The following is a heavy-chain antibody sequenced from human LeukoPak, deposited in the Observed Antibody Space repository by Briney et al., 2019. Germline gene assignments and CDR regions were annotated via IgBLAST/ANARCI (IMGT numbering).Heavy chain of an antibody. J-gene: IGHJ4*02. CDR1: GYTFTGYY. V-gene: IGHV1-2*06. CDR2: INPNSGGT. CDR3: ARAPRGLRPIDY. D-gene: IGHD4-17*01. Sequence: GASVKFSCKASGYTFTGYYMHWVRQAPGQGLEWMGRINPNSGGTNYAQKFQGRVTMTRDTSISTAYMELSRLRSDDTAVYYCARAPRGLRPIDYWGQGTLVTVSS.